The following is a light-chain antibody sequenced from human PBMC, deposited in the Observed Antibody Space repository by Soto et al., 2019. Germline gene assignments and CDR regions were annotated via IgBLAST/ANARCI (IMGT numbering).Light chain of an antibody. J-gene: IGLJ1*01. CDR3: SSFASTHTYV. CDR1: SCDVAFYNH. Sequence: QSALTQPASVSGSPGQSITISCTGTSCDVAFYNHVSWYQQHPGKAPKLLIYEVNNRPSGVSHRFSGSKSGNTASLTISGLQAEDEADYYCSSFASTHTYVFGTGTKLTVL. CDR2: EVN. V-gene: IGLV2-14*01.